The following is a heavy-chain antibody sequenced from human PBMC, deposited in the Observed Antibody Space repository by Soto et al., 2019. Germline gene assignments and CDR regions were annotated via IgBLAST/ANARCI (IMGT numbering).Heavy chain of an antibody. Sequence: GGSLRLSCAASGFIFSGSAIHWVRQASGKGLEWVGRIRSRANNFATSSAASVKGRLTFSRDDSKNTAYLQMNTLKPEDTAVYYCARGQGAAIGDYYYHGMDVWGQGTTVTVS. CDR1: GFIFSGSA. CDR2: IRSRANNFAT. CDR3: ARGQGAAIGDYYYHGMDV. V-gene: IGHV3-73*01. J-gene: IGHJ6*02. D-gene: IGHD2-2*02.